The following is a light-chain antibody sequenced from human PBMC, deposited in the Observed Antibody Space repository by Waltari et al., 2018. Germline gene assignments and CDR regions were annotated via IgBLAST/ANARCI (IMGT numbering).Light chain of an antibody. CDR2: EGS. CDR1: SSDVGSYNL. Sequence: QSALTQPASVSGSPGQSITISCTGTSSDVGSYNLVSWYQHHPGKAPKLMIYEGSNRPSGVSNRFSGSKSGNTASLTISGLQAEDEADYYCCSYAGSSTFWVFGGGTKLTVL. CDR3: CSYAGSSTFWV. J-gene: IGLJ3*02. V-gene: IGLV2-23*01.